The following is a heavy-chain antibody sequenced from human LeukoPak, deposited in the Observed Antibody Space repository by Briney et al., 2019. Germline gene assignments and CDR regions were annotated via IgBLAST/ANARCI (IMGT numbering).Heavy chain of an antibody. CDR2: INSDGSRT. Sequence: GGSLRLSCTASGFTFSDYWMHWVRQAPGKGLVWVSRINSDGSRTNYADCVMGRFTISRDNAKNTVFLQMNSLRAEDAAVYYCARVITGSTYGQFDYWGQGALATVSS. CDR1: GFTFSDYW. D-gene: IGHD5-18*01. J-gene: IGHJ4*02. V-gene: IGHV3-74*01. CDR3: ARVITGSTYGQFDY.